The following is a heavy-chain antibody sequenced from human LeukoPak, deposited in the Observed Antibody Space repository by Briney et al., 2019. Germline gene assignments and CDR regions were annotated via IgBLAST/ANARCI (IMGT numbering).Heavy chain of an antibody. V-gene: IGHV6-1*01. CDR1: GDSVSSNSAA. D-gene: IGHD6-13*01. CDR2: TYYRSKWYN. Sequence: SQTLSLTCAISGDSVSSNSAAWNWIRQSPSRGLEWLGRTYYRSKWYNDYAVSVKSRITINPDTSKNQFPLQLNSVTPEDTAVYYCARGQQLVPWTRYYFDYWGQGTLVTVSS. J-gene: IGHJ4*02. CDR3: ARGQQLVPWTRYYFDY.